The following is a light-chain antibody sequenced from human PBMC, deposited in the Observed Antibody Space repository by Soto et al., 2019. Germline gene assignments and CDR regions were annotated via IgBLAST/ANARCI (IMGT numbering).Light chain of an antibody. J-gene: IGKJ1*01. CDR3: QQYNVYRT. CDR1: QSIDIW. CDR2: MAS. Sequence: DIQMTQSPSTLSASVGDRVTITCRASQSIDIWLAWYQQKPGQPPKLLIYMASTLERGVPSRFSGSGSGTEFTLTISSLQPDDFATYYCQQYNVYRTFGQGTKVDIK. V-gene: IGKV1-5*03.